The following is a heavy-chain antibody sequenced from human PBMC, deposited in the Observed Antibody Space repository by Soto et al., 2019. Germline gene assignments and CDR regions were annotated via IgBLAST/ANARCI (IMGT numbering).Heavy chain of an antibody. CDR1: GFTFSSYS. CDR2: ISSSSSYI. J-gene: IGHJ4*02. CDR3: ARARGAVTTLVDY. Sequence: EVQLVESGGGLVKPGGSLRLSCAASGFTFSSYSMNWVRQAPGKGLEWVSSISSSSSYIYYADSVKGRVTISRDNAKNALYLQMNRLRAEDTAVYYCARARGAVTTLVDYWGQGTLVTVSS. D-gene: IGHD4-17*01. V-gene: IGHV3-21*01.